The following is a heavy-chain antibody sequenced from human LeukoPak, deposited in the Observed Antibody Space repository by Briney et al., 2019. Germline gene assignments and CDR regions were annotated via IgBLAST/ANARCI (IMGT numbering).Heavy chain of an antibody. CDR3: ARNGDSSGYPTPSWFDP. J-gene: IGHJ5*02. CDR1: GFTFSSYE. CDR2: ISSSGSTI. V-gene: IGHV3-48*03. Sequence: GGSLRLSCAASGFTFSSYEMNWVRQAPGKGLEWVSYISSSGSTIYYADSVKGRFTISRDNAKNSLYLQMNSLRAEDTAVYYCARNGDSSGYPTPSWFDPWGQGTLVTVSS. D-gene: IGHD3-22*01.